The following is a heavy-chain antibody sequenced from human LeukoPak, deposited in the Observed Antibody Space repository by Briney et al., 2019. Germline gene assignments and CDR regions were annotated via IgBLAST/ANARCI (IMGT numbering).Heavy chain of an antibody. D-gene: IGHD1-26*01. Sequence: PPETLSLTCTVSGGSISSRGYYWGWIRQPPGKGLEWIASIYYSGSTYYNPSLKSRVTISVDTSKNQLSLKLSSLTAADTAVYYCARHEYSGSYYGLSWFDPWGQGTLVTVSS. CDR3: ARHEYSGSYYGLSWFDP. V-gene: IGHV4-39*01. CDR2: IYYSGST. CDR1: GGSISSRGYY. J-gene: IGHJ5*02.